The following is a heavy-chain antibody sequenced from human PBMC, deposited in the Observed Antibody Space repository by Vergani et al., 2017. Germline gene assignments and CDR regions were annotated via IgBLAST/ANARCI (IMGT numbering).Heavy chain of an antibody. V-gene: IGHV1-8*01. J-gene: IGHJ4*02. D-gene: IGHD2-2*01. CDR2: MNPNSGNT. Sequence: QVQLVQSGAEVKKPGASVKVSCKASGYTFTSYDINWVRQATGQGLEWMGWMNPNSGNTGYAQKFQGRVTMTRNTSISTAYMELSSLRSEDTAVYYWARRRRGYCSSTSCHYYFDYWGQGTLVTVSS. CDR3: ARRRRGYCSSTSCHYYFDY. CDR1: GYTFTSYD.